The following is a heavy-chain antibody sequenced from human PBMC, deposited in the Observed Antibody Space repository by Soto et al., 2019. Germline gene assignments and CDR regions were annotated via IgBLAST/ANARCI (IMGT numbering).Heavy chain of an antibody. Sequence: GASVKVSCKASGGTFSSYAITWVRLAPGQGLEWMGGIIPIFGTANYAQKFQGRVTITADESTSTAYMALSSLRSEDTAVYYCARVNRVPDYYDSSGYYGFAYWGQGTLVTVSS. CDR1: GGTFSSYA. V-gene: IGHV1-69*13. CDR2: IIPIFGTA. D-gene: IGHD3-22*01. J-gene: IGHJ4*02. CDR3: ARVNRVPDYYDSSGYYGFAY.